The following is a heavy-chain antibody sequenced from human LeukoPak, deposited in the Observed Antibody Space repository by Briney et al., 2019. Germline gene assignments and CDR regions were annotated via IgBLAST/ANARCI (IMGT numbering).Heavy chain of an antibody. CDR2: INPNSGGT. J-gene: IGHJ4*02. CDR1: GYTFTGYY. D-gene: IGHD2-15*01. V-gene: IGHV1-2*02. Sequence: ASVKVSCKASGYTFTGYYMHWVRQAPGQGLEWMGWINPNSGGTNYAQKFQGRVTMTRDTSISTAYMELSRLRSDDTAVYYCARSGYCSCGSCYDMTSIDFWGQGTLVTVSS. CDR3: ARSGYCSCGSCYDMTSIDF.